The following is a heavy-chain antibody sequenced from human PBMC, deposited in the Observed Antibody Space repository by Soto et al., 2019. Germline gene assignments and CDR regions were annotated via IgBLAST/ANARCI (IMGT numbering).Heavy chain of an antibody. Sequence: GSLRLSCAASGFTFSSYAMSWVRQAPGKGLEWVSAISGSGGSTYYADSVKGRFTISRDNSKNTLYLQMNSLRAEDTAVYYCAKFPHYDILTGPFDYWGQGTLVTVSS. D-gene: IGHD3-9*01. J-gene: IGHJ4*02. CDR3: AKFPHYDILTGPFDY. CDR2: ISGSGGST. V-gene: IGHV3-23*01. CDR1: GFTFSSYA.